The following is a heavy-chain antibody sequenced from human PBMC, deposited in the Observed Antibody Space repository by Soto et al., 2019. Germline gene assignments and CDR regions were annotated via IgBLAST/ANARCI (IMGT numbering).Heavy chain of an antibody. J-gene: IGHJ3*02. CDR2: IYSGGNT. V-gene: IGHV3-66*01. D-gene: IGHD3-3*01. CDR1: GFTVSSNY. CDR3: AREVRVRGFAFDI. Sequence: GGSLRLSCAVSGFTVSSNYMNWVRQDPGKGLEWVSFIYSGGNTYYADSVKGRFTISRDNSKNMLYLQMNSLRVEDTAVYYCAREVRVRGFAFDIWGQGTMVTVSS.